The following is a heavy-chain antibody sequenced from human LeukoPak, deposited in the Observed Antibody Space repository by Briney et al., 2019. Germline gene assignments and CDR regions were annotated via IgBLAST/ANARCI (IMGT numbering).Heavy chain of an antibody. CDR1: GFTFSNAW. CDR3: ARDRMAGAYYYGSGSYTFDP. V-gene: IGHV3-74*01. Sequence: GGSLRLSCAASGFTFSNAWMSWVRQAPGKGLVWVSRINSDGSSTSYADSVKGRFTISRDNAKNTLYLQMNSLRAEDTAVYYCARDRMAGAYYYGSGSYTFDPWGQGTLVTVSS. D-gene: IGHD3-10*01. J-gene: IGHJ5*02. CDR2: INSDGSST.